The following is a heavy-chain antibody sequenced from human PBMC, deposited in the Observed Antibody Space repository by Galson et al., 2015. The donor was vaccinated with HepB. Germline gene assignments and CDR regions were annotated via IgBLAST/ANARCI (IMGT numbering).Heavy chain of an antibody. V-gene: IGHV1-69*13. CDR1: GGTFSSYA. CDR2: IIPIFGTA. J-gene: IGHJ6*03. CDR3: ARDYGGNSGHYYYYMDV. Sequence: SVKVSCKASGGTFSSYAISWVRQAPGQGLEWMGGIIPIFGTANYAQKFQGRVTITADESTSTAYMELSSLRSEDTAVYYCARDYGGNSGHYYYYMDVWGKGTAVTVSS. D-gene: IGHD4-23*01.